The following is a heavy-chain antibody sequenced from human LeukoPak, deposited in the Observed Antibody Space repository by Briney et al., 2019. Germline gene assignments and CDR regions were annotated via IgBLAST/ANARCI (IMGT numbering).Heavy chain of an antibody. Sequence: PSETLSLTCTVSGGSISSYYWSWIRQPAGKGLEWIGRIYTSGSTNYNPSLKSRVTMSVDTSRNQFSLKLSSVTAADTAVYYCARAYDSSGNYYYYYGMDVWGQGTTVTVSS. D-gene: IGHD3-22*01. V-gene: IGHV4-4*07. CDR2: IYTSGST. CDR1: GGSISSYY. CDR3: ARAYDSSGNYYYYYGMDV. J-gene: IGHJ6*02.